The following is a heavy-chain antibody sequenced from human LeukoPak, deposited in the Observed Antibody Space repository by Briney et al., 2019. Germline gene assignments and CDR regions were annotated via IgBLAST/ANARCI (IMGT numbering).Heavy chain of an antibody. V-gene: IGHV3-21*01. D-gene: IGHD5-18*01. CDR3: ARENADTAGYYYGMDV. CDR1: GFTSSSYS. J-gene: IGHJ6*02. Sequence: GGSLRLSCAASGFTSSSYSVTWVRQAPGKGLQWVSSISSSSSYIYYADSVKGRFTISRDNAKNSLYLQMNSLRAEDTAVYYCARENADTAGYYYGMDVWGQGTTVTVSS. CDR2: ISSSSSYI.